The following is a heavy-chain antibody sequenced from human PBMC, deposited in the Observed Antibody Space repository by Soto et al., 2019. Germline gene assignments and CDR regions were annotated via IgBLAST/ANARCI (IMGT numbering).Heavy chain of an antibody. J-gene: IGHJ4*02. CDR3: ARGRSGGSRNDLNFDY. CDR1: GGSFSGYY. V-gene: IGHV4-34*01. D-gene: IGHD2-15*01. Sequence: KSSETLSLTCAVYGGSFSGYYWSWIRQPPGKWLEWIGEINHSGSTNYNPSLKSRVTISVDTSKNQFSLKLSSVTAADTAVYYCARGRSGGSRNDLNFDYWGQGXLFTVYS. CDR2: INHSGST.